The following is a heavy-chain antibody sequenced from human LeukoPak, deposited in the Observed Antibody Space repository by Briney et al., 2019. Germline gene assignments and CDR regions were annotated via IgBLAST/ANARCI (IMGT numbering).Heavy chain of an antibody. V-gene: IGHV3-23*01. CDR1: GITFNGYA. CDR2: ISGSGDST. CDR3: AKDLAATSTTRFSYWDS. D-gene: IGHD2-15*01. J-gene: IGHJ4*02. Sequence: GGSLRLSCAVSGITFNGYAMSWVRQAPGKGLEWVSAISGSGDSTHYADFVKGRFTISRDNSKNMLYLQMTSLRAEDTALYYCAKDLAATSTTRFSYWDSWGQGTLVTVSS.